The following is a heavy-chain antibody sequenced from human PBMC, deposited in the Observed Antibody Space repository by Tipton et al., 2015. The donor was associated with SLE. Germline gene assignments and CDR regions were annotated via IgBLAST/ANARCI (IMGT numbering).Heavy chain of an antibody. CDR3: ARDVGDRGGYRDF. D-gene: IGHD2-15*01. Sequence: SLRLSCAASGFTFSSYWMSWVRQAPGKGLEWVANIKGDGSEKFYVDSVKGRFTISRDNAKNSLFLQLSSLGAEDTAVYYCARDVGDRGGYRDFWGQGNLVTVSS. CDR2: IKGDGSEK. J-gene: IGHJ4*02. V-gene: IGHV3-7*01. CDR1: GFTFSSYW.